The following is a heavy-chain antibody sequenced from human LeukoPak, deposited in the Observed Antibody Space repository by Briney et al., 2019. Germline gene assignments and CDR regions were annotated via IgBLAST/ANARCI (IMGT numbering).Heavy chain of an antibody. CDR1: GGTFSSYA. J-gene: IGHJ5*02. CDR2: IIPIFGTA. D-gene: IGHD2-15*01. CDR3: ARDREVEGWFDP. Sequence: SVKVSCKASGGTFSSYAISWVRQAPGQGLEWMGGIIPIFGTANYAQKFQGRVTITADESTSTAYMELSSLRSDDTAVYYCARDREVEGWFDPWGQGTLVTVSS. V-gene: IGHV1-69*13.